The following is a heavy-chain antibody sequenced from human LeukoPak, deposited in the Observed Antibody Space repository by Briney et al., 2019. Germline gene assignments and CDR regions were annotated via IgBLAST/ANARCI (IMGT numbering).Heavy chain of an antibody. D-gene: IGHD5-12*01. Sequence: PGGSLRLSCAASGFTFSDYYMSWIRQPPGKGLEWIGYIYYSGSTYYNPSLKSRVTISGDTSKKQFSLKLSSVTAADTAVYYCARGYSGYDPTYFDYWGQGTLVTVSS. V-gene: IGHV4-59*01. J-gene: IGHJ4*02. CDR1: GFTFSDYY. CDR2: IYYSGST. CDR3: ARGYSGYDPTYFDY.